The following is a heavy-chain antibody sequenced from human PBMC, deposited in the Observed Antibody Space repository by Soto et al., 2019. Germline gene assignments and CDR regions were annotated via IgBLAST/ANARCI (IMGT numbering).Heavy chain of an antibody. CDR2: IIPIFGTA. D-gene: IGHD5-18*01. V-gene: IGHV1-69*01. Sequence: QVQLVQSGAEVKKPGSSVKVSCKASGGTFSSYAISWVRQAPGQGLEWMGGIIPIFGTANYAQKFQGRVTSTGDESTSTAYMELSSLRSEDTAVYYCARFGSGYSYGYYYFDYWGQGTMVTVSS. CDR3: ARFGSGYSYGYYYFDY. J-gene: IGHJ4*02. CDR1: GGTFSSYA.